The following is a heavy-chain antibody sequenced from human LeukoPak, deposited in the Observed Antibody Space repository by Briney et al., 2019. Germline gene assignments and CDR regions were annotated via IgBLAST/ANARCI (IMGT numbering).Heavy chain of an antibody. D-gene: IGHD1-26*01. CDR3: ARGKWESLREDFDY. CDR2: TYYRSKWYD. J-gene: IGHJ4*02. CDR1: GDSVSSKNVA. Sequence: SQTLSLTCAISGDSVSSKNVAWNWIRQSPSRGLEWLGRTYYRSKWYDDYAVSVKSRITINPDTSKNQFSMQLNSVTPEDTAVYYCARGKWESLREDFDYWGQGTLVTVSS. V-gene: IGHV6-1*01.